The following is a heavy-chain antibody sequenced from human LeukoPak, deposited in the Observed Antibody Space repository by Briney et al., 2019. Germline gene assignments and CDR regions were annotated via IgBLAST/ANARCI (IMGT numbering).Heavy chain of an antibody. J-gene: IGHJ6*03. Sequence: ASVKVSCKASGYTFTRYAITWVRQAPGQGLEWMGWISAYNGNTNYVQKLQGRVTVTTDTSTNTAYMEMRSLRSDDTAVHYCARLGEAVGVLTSDYYYMDVWGQGTTVIVSS. CDR3: ARLGEAVGVLTSDYYYMDV. V-gene: IGHV1-18*01. CDR1: GYTFTRYA. CDR2: ISAYNGNT. D-gene: IGHD3-16*01.